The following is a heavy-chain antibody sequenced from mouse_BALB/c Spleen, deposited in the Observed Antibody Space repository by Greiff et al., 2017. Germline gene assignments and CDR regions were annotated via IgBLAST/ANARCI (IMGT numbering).Heavy chain of an antibody. Sequence: QVQLQQPGAELVKPGASVKLSCKASGYTFTSYWMHWVKQRPGQGLEWIGEINPSNGRTNYNEKFKSKATLTVDKSSSTAYMQLSSLTSEDSAVYYSARTYTTATAYWGQGTLVTVSA. J-gene: IGHJ3*01. V-gene: IGHV1S81*02. CDR1: GYTFTSYW. D-gene: IGHD1-2*01. CDR2: INPSNGRT. CDR3: ARTYTTATAY.